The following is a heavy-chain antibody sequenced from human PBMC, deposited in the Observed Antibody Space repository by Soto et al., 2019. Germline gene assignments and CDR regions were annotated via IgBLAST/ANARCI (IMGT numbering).Heavy chain of an antibody. V-gene: IGHV5-51*01. CDR2: IYPGDSDP. J-gene: IGHJ3*02. CDR3: ARPTLYSSSWRGAFDI. CDR1: GYSFTSYW. Sequence: GESLKISCKGSGYSFTSYWIGWVRQMPGKGLEWMGIIYPGDSDPRYSPSFQGQVTISADKSISTAYLQWSSLKASDTAMYYCARPTLYSSSWRGAFDIWGQGTMVTVAS. D-gene: IGHD6-13*01.